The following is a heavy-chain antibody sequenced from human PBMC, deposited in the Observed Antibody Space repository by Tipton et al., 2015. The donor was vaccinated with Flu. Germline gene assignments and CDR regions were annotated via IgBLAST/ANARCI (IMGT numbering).Heavy chain of an antibody. Sequence: SLRLSCAASGFTFSSYWMNWVRQAPGKGLEWVANIKPDGSEKNYVDSVKGRFTISRDNVKNSLYLQMNNLGAEDTAVYFCVRDETSVKWGPWGQGTLVTVSS. CDR1: GFTFSSYW. CDR2: IKPDGSEK. CDR3: VRDETSVKWGP. V-gene: IGHV3-7*01. J-gene: IGHJ5*02. D-gene: IGHD4-11*01.